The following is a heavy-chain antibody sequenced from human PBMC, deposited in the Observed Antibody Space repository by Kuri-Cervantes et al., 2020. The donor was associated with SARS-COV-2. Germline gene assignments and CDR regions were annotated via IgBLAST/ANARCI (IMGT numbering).Heavy chain of an antibody. CDR2: ISGSGGST. CDR3: AKGQAGGGSFDY. CDR1: GFTVSSNY. Sequence: LSLTCAASGFTVSSNYMSWVRQAPGKGLEWVSAISGSGGSTYYADSVEGRFTISRDNSKNTLYLQMNSLRAEDTAVYYCAKGQAGGGSFDYWGQGTLVTVSS. V-gene: IGHV3-23*01. J-gene: IGHJ4*02. D-gene: IGHD3-10*01.